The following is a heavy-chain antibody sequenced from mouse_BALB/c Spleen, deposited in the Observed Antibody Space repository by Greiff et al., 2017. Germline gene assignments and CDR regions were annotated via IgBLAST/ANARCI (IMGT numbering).Heavy chain of an antibody. D-gene: IGHD1-1*01. V-gene: IGHV5-15*02. Sequence: EVQGVESGGGLVQPGGSRKLSCAASGFTFSDYGMAWVRQAPGKGLEWVAFISNLAYSIYYADTVTGRFTISRENAKNTLYLEMSSLRSEDTAMYYCAKDDYYGSSPFAYWGQGTLVTVSA. CDR1: GFTFSDYG. CDR3: AKDDYYGSSPFAY. CDR2: ISNLAYSI. J-gene: IGHJ3*01.